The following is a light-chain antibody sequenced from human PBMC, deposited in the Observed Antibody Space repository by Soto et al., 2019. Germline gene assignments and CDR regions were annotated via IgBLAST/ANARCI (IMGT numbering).Light chain of an antibody. Sequence: EIVLTQSPGTLSLSPGERATLSCRASQSVSSDLAWYQQKPGQAPRLLIYSASTRATGIPARFSGSGSGTEFTLIISSLQSEDFAVYYCQQRSTWPLTFGGGTKVDIK. V-gene: IGKV3-15*01. J-gene: IGKJ4*01. CDR1: QSVSSD. CDR3: QQRSTWPLT. CDR2: SAS.